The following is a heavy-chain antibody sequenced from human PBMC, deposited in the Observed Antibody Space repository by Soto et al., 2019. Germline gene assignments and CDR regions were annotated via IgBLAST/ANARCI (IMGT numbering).Heavy chain of an antibody. V-gene: IGHV4-31*03. D-gene: IGHD1-26*01. Sequence: QVQLQESGPGLVKPSQTLSLTCTVSGGSISSGGYYWSWIRQHPGKGLEWIGYIYYSGSTYYNPSLKSRVTISVDTSKNQFSLKLSSVTAADTAVYYCARGDLAPGREDYFDYWGQGTLVTVSS. CDR1: GGSISSGGYY. CDR2: IYYSGST. CDR3: ARGDLAPGREDYFDY. J-gene: IGHJ4*02.